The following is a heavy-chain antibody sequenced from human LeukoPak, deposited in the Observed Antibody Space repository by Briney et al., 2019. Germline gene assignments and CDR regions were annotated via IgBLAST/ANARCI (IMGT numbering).Heavy chain of an antibody. CDR3: ARGGSAASFDY. V-gene: IGHV1-46*01. CDR1: GYAFINHY. CDR2: INPSGGST. Sequence: ASVKVSCKAAGYAFINHYIHWVRQAPGQGLEWMGVINPSGGSTTYAQKFQGRVTMASDTSTSTVYMELSSLRSEDTAVYYCARGGSAASFDYWSQGTLVTVSS. D-gene: IGHD2-15*01. J-gene: IGHJ4*02.